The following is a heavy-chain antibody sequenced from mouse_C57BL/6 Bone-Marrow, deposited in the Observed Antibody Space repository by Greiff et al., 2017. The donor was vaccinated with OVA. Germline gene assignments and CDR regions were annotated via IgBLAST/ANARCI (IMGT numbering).Heavy chain of an antibody. D-gene: IGHD3-3*01. CDR3: ARGTGDY. CDR1: GYTFTSYG. CDR2: IYPRSVNT. J-gene: IGHJ2*01. Sequence: VQLQQSGAELALPGASVKLSCKASGYTFTSYGISWVQLRTGQGLEWIGEIYPRSVNTYYNEKFKGKATLTADKSSSTAYMELRSLTSEDSADYFCARGTGDYWGEGTTLAVSS. V-gene: IGHV1-81*01.